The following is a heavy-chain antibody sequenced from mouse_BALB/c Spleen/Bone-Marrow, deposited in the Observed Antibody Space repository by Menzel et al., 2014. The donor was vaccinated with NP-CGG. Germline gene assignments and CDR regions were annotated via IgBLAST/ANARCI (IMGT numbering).Heavy chain of an antibody. CDR2: ISSGSSTI. Sequence: EVKLQESGGGLVQPGGSRKPSCAASGFTFSSFGMHWVRQAPEKGLEWVAYISSGSSTIYYADTVKGRFTISRDNPKNTLFLQMTSLRSEDTAMYYCARSLLLRPDYWGQGTTLTVSS. CDR3: ARSLLLRPDY. D-gene: IGHD1-1*01. CDR1: GFTFSSFG. V-gene: IGHV5-17*02. J-gene: IGHJ2*01.